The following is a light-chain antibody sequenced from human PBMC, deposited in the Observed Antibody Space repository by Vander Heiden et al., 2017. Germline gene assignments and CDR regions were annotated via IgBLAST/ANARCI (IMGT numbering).Light chain of an antibody. V-gene: IGKV1-5*03. Sequence: DIRMTQSPSTLSASVGDRVTITCRASQSISIWLAWYQQKPGKAPKLLIYKASSLETGVPSRFSGSGSGTEFTLTISSLQPDDFATYYCQQYNSYSTFGQGTKVEIK. CDR2: KAS. CDR1: QSISIW. J-gene: IGKJ1*01. CDR3: QQYNSYST.